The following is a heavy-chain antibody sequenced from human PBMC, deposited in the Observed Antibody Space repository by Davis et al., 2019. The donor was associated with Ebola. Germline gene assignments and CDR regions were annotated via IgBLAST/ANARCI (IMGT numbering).Heavy chain of an antibody. CDR2: TKLDGSEE. D-gene: IGHD3-22*01. CDR1: GFTFSNFW. J-gene: IGHJ4*02. CDR3: ARVFKRDDSGYSPIDY. V-gene: IGHV3-7*01. Sequence: PGGSLRLSCAASGFTFSNFWMTWVRQAPGKGLEWVASTKLDGSEEHYVDSVKGRFTISRDNAKNSLYLQMNSLRAEDTAVYYCARVFKRDDSGYSPIDYWGQGTLAIVSS.